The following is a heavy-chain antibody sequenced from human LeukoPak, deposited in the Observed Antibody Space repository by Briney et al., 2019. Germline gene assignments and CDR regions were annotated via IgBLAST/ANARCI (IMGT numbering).Heavy chain of an antibody. J-gene: IGHJ4*02. V-gene: IGHV4-34*01. D-gene: IGHD6-13*01. CDR3: ARGRGARSSSWYGY. CDR1: GGSFSAYY. Sequence: TSETLSLTCAVYGGSFSAYYWSRIRQPPGKGLEWIGEINHSGSTNYNPSLKSRVTISIDTSKNQFSLEMSSVTAADTAVYYCARGRGARSSSWYGYWGQGTLVTVSS. CDR2: INHSGST.